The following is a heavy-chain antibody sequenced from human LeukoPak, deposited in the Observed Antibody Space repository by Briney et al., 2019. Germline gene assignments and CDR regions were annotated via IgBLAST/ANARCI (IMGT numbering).Heavy chain of an antibody. CDR1: GGSISSYY. V-gene: IGHV4-59*08. D-gene: IGHD6-13*01. J-gene: IGHJ4*02. Sequence: SETLSLTCTVSGGSISSYYWSWIRQPPGKGLEWIGYIYYSGSTNYNPSLKSRVTISVDTSKSQFSLKLRSVTAADTAVYHCARRVYSSSWYYFDYWGQGTLVTVSS. CDR2: IYYSGST. CDR3: ARRVYSSSWYYFDY.